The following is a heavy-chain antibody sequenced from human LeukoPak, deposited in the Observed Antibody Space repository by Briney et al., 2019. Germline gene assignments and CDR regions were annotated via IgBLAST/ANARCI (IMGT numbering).Heavy chain of an antibody. CDR3: AKYDSSRNAFDI. CDR1: GCSISSYY. Sequence: SETLSLTCTVSGCSISSYYWSWIRQPPGKGLEWIGYIYYSGSTNYNPSLKSRVTISVDTSKNQFSLKLSSVTAADTAVYYCAKYDSSRNAFDIWGQGTMVTVSS. V-gene: IGHV4-59*01. J-gene: IGHJ3*02. CDR2: IYYSGST. D-gene: IGHD6-19*01.